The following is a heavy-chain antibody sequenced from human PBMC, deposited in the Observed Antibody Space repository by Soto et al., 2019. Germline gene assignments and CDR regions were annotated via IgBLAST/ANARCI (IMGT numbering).Heavy chain of an antibody. CDR3: ASHYDMWSGYLSPVDY. D-gene: IGHD3-3*01. CDR2: IDTSGTKR. CDR1: GYTFSDYY. Sequence: QVQLVESGGDLVKPGGSLRLSCAASGYTFSDYYMSWIRQAPGKGLEWISYIDTSGTKRYYADSVKGRFTITRDNPKSSLYLEMNSLRDEETPVYYCASHYDMWSGYLSPVDYWGEGTLVTVSS. J-gene: IGHJ4*02. V-gene: IGHV3-11*01.